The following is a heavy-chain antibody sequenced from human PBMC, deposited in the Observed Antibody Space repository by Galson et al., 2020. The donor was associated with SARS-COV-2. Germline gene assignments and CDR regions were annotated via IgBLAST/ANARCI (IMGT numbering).Heavy chain of an antibody. CDR2: IKQDGSEK. D-gene: IGHD3-9*01. CDR3: ARERYFDWLLMGDYYYGMDV. V-gene: IGHV3-7*01. Sequence: GESLKISCAASGFTFSSYWMSWVRQAPGKGLEWVANIKQDGSEKYYVDSVKGRFTISRDNAKNSLYLQMNSLRAEDTAVYYCARERYFDWLLMGDYYYGMDVWGQGTTVTVSS. CDR1: GFTFSSYW. J-gene: IGHJ6*02.